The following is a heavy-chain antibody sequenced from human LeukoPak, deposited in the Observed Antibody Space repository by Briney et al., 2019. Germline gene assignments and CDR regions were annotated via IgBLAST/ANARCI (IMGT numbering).Heavy chain of an antibody. V-gene: IGHV3-30*03. CDR3: VMNDY. CDR1: GFTFSSYG. CDR2: ISYDGSNK. J-gene: IGHJ4*02. Sequence: GGSLRLSCAASGFTFSSYGMHWVRQAPGKGLEWVAVISYDGSNKYYADSVKGRFTISRDNSKNTLYLQMNSLRAEDTAVYYCVMNDYWGQGTLVTVSS.